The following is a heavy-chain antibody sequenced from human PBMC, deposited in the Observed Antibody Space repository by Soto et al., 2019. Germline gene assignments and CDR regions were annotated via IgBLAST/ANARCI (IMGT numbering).Heavy chain of an antibody. V-gene: IGHV3-33*01. J-gene: IGHJ6*02. D-gene: IGHD6-19*01. CDR2: IWYDGSNE. CDR3: ARDDIPGRAVAIYGMDV. CDR1: GFTFSNYG. Sequence: GSLRLSCAASGFTFSNYGMHWVRQAPGKGLEWVAVIWYDGSNEYYADSVKGRFTISRDNSKNTLYLQMNSLRAEDTAVYYCARDDIPGRAVAIYGMDVWGQGTTVTVSS.